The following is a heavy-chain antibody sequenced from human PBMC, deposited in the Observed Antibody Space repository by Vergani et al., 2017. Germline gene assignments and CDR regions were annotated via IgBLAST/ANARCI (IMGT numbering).Heavy chain of an antibody. CDR1: GGSFSGYY. Sequence: QVQLQQWGAGLLKPSETLSLTCAVYGGSFSGYYWSWIRQPPGKGLEWIGEIIHSGSTNYNPSLKSRVTISVDTSKNQFSLKLSSVTAADTAVYYCARGFLDPFDYWGQGTLVTVSS. J-gene: IGHJ4*02. CDR2: IIHSGST. V-gene: IGHV4-34*01. CDR3: ARGFLDPFDY.